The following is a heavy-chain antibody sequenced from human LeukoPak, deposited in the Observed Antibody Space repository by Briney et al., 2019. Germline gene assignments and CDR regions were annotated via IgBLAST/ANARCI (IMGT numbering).Heavy chain of an antibody. CDR1: GYTFTSYG. V-gene: IGHV1-18*01. Sequence: ASVKVSCTASGYTFTSYGISWVRQAPGQGLEWMGWISAYNGNTNYAQKLQGRVTMTTDTSTSTAYMELRSLRSDDTAVYYCARVAARLTPFDYWGQGTLVTVSS. D-gene: IGHD6-6*01. CDR2: ISAYNGNT. CDR3: ARVAARLTPFDY. J-gene: IGHJ4*02.